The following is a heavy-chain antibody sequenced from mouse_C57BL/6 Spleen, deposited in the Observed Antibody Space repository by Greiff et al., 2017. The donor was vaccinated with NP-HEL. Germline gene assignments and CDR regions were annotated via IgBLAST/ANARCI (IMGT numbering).Heavy chain of an antibody. J-gene: IGHJ4*01. CDR3: VRRGGLYAMDY. D-gene: IGHD3-1*01. CDR1: GFSFNTYA. CDR2: IRSKSNNYAT. Sequence: EVKVVESGGGLVQPKGSLKLSCAASGFSFNTYAMNWVRQAPGKGLEWVARIRSKSNNYATYYADSVKDRFTISRDDSESMLYLQMNNLKTEDTAMYYCVRRGGLYAMDYWGQGTSVTVSS. V-gene: IGHV10-1*01.